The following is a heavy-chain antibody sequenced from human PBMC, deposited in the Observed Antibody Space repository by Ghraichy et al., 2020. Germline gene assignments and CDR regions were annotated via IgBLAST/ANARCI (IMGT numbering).Heavy chain of an antibody. V-gene: IGHV4-34*01. CDR1: GGSFSGYY. Sequence: SETLSLTCAVYGGSFSGYYWSWIRQPPGKGLEWIGEINHSGSTNYNPSLKSRVTISVDTSKNQFSLKLSSVTAADTAVYYCARGTPPGYYDSSGPREEDYWGQGTLVTVSS. CDR3: ARGTPPGYYDSSGPREEDY. CDR2: INHSGST. J-gene: IGHJ4*02. D-gene: IGHD3-22*01.